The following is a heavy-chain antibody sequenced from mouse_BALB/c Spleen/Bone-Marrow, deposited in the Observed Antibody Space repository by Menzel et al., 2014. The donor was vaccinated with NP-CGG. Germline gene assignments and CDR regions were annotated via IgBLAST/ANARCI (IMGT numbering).Heavy chain of an antibody. CDR3: ARLDGYFDY. D-gene: IGHD2-3*01. Sequence: QVQLQQPGAELMKPGASVKISCKATGYTFSSYWIEWVKQRPGHGLEWIGEILPGSGSTNYNEKFKGKATFTADTSSNTAYRQLSSLTSEDSAVYYCARLDGYFDYWGQGTTLTVSS. CDR1: GYTFSSYW. V-gene: IGHV1-9*01. CDR2: ILPGSGST. J-gene: IGHJ2*01.